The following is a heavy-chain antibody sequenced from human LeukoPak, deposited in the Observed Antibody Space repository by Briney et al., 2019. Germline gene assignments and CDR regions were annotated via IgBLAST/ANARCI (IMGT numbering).Heavy chain of an antibody. CDR1: GGSFSGYY. Sequence: SETLSLTCAVYGGSFSGYYWSWIRQPPGKGLEWIGEINHSGSTNYNPSLKSRVTISVDTSKNQFSLKLSSVTAADTAVYYCARTRPHRQYSSSRLPFDYWGQGTLVTVSS. D-gene: IGHD6-13*01. J-gene: IGHJ4*02. V-gene: IGHV4-34*01. CDR2: INHSGST. CDR3: ARTRPHRQYSSSRLPFDY.